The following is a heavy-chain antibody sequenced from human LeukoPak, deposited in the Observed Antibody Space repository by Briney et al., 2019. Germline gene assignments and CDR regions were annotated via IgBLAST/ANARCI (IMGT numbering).Heavy chain of an antibody. V-gene: IGHV5-51*01. CDR1: GSRFTSYW. CDR2: IYPGDSDT. D-gene: IGHD6-6*01. Sequence: GESLKISCKGSGSRFTSYWIGWVRQLPGKGLEWMGIIYPGDSDTRYSPSFQGQVTISADKSISTAYLQWSSLKASDTAMYYCARLEGQLVPWFDPWGQGTLVTVSS. CDR3: ARLEGQLVPWFDP. J-gene: IGHJ5*02.